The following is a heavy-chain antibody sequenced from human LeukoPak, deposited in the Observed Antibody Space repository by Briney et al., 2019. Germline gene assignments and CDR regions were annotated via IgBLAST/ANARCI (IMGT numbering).Heavy chain of an antibody. D-gene: IGHD2-15*01. CDR1: GYTFTNYW. V-gene: IGHV5-51*01. J-gene: IGHJ5*02. CDR2: IYPGDSDT. Sequence: GESLKISCKGSGYTFTNYWIGWVRQMPGKGPEWMGVIYPGDSDTRYSPSCQGQVTISADKSINTAYLQWSSLKASDTAMYYCARTGSRPRPYNWFDPWGQGTLVTVSS. CDR3: ARTGSRPRPYNWFDP.